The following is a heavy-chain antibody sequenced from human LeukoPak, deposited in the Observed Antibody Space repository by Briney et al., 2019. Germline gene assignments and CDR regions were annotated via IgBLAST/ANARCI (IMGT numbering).Heavy chain of an antibody. D-gene: IGHD6-13*01. CDR3: ARLFPAAGTPYYYIMDV. V-gene: IGHV4-39*07. J-gene: IGHJ6*02. CDR2: IYYSGST. CDR1: GDSISSSSYY. Sequence: PSETLSLTCTVSGDSISSSSYYWVWLRQPPGQGLEWIATIYYSGSTYYNPSLKSRVTMSVDTSKKQFSLRLSSVTAADTAVYYCARLFPAAGTPYYYIMDVWGQGTTVTVSS.